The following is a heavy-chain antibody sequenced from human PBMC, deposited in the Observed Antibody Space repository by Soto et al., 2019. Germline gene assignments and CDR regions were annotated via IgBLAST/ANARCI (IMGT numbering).Heavy chain of an antibody. D-gene: IGHD3-10*01. CDR1: GYTVTSYG. Sequence: QVQLVQSGAEVKKPGASVKVSCKASGYTVTSYGISWVRQAPGQGLEWMGWISAYNGNTNYAQKLQGRVTMTTDTXTXTXXMELRSLRSDDTAVYYCARDQGFGESHYYYYGMDVWGQGTTVTVSS. CDR3: ARDQGFGESHYYYYGMDV. CDR2: ISAYNGNT. J-gene: IGHJ6*02. V-gene: IGHV1-18*01.